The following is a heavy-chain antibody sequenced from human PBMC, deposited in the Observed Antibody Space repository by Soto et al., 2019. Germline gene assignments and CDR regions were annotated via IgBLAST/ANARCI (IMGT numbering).Heavy chain of an antibody. CDR2: IYDSGST. CDR1: GGSFSSDDYY. CDR3: ARGFGAFDI. J-gene: IGHJ3*02. D-gene: IGHD3-10*01. Sequence: QVQLQESGPGLVKPSQTLSLTCTVSGGSFSSDDYYWSCIRQHPGQDLECIGYIYDSGSTDYNPSLKSRVTISVDTSKNQFSLKLSSVTAADTAVYYCARGFGAFDIWGQGTMVTVSS. V-gene: IGHV4-31*03.